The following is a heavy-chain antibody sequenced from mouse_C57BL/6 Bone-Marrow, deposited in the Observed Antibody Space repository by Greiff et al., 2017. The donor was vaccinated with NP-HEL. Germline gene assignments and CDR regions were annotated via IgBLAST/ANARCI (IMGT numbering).Heavy chain of an antibody. CDR1: GYTFTNYW. J-gene: IGHJ3*01. Sequence: VQLQESGAELVRPGTSVKMSCKASGYTFTNYWIGWAKQRPGHGLEWIGDIYPGGGYTNYNEKFKGKATLTADKSSSTAYMQFSSLTSEDSAIYYCARVDSSGFFAYWGQGTLVTVSA. CDR3: ARVDSSGFFAY. V-gene: IGHV1-63*01. CDR2: IYPGGGYT. D-gene: IGHD3-2*02.